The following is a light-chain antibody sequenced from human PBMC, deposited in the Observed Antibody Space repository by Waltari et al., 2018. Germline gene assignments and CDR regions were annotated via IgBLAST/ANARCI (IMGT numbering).Light chain of an antibody. J-gene: IGKJ4*01. CDR1: QRVSSN. Sequence: EVVMTQSPATLSVPPGERATLSCRASQRVSSNLAWYQQKPGQAPRLLIYDASTRATGIPARFSGNGAGTEFTLTISSLQSEDFALYYCQQYDNWPPVTFGGGTRVAIK. CDR2: DAS. V-gene: IGKV3-15*01. CDR3: QQYDNWPPVT.